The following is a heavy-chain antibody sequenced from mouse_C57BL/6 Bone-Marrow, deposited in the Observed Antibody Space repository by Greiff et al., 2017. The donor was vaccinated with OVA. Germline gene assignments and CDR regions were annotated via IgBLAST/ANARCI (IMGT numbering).Heavy chain of an antibody. CDR1: GFTFNTYA. Sequence: EVQLVESGGGLVQPKGSLKLSCAASGFTFNTYAMHWVRQAPGKGLEWVARIRRKSSNYATYYADTVKDRFTISRDDSQSMLYMQMNNLETEDAAMYCCVREGVWYRFAYWGQGTLVTVSA. CDR3: VREGVWYRFAY. J-gene: IGHJ3*01. CDR2: IRRKSSNYAT. V-gene: IGHV10-3*01. D-gene: IGHD2-10*02.